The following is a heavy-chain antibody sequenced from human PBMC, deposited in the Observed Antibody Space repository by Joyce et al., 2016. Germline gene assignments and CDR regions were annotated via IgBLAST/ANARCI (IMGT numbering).Heavy chain of an antibody. CDR3: AKDSRLVLIAAPVPDY. D-gene: IGHD2-15*01. CDR1: CYTFTDDG. V-gene: IGHV1-18*01. CDR2: ISAYNGNT. J-gene: IGHJ4*02. Sequence: QVQLVQSGAEIKRPGASVKVSRRASCYTFTDDGFSWVRQAPGQSLAWMGWISAYNGNTNFAQRLHGTLTMTTDTSTNTAYMELSSLRSDDTAVYFCAKDSRLVLIAAPVPDYWGQGTLVTVSS.